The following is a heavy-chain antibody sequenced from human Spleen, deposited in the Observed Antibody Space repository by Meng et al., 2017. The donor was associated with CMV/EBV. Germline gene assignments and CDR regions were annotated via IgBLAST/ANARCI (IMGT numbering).Heavy chain of an antibody. CDR3: ARGLRGYYDSSGYPY. CDR1: GGSFSGYY. D-gene: IGHD3-22*01. CDR2: INHSGST. V-gene: IGHV4-34*01. J-gene: IGHJ4*02. Sequence: QGQLHQGGAGLLKPSETLSLTCAVYGGSFSGYYWSWIRQPPGKGLEWIGEINHSGSTNYNPSLKSRVTISVDTSKNQFSLKLSSVTAADTAVYYCARGLRGYYDSSGYPYWGQGTLVTVFS.